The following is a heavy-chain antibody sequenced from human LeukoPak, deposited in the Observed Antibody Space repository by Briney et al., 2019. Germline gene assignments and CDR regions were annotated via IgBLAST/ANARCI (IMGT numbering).Heavy chain of an antibody. CDR2: IFYSGST. CDR3: AKSNGYGLIDI. D-gene: IGHD3-22*01. J-gene: IGHJ3*02. V-gene: IGHV4-59*12. CDR1: GGSISSYY. Sequence: SETLSLTCTVSGGSISSYYWGWVRQPPGKAREWIGNIFYSGSTYYSPSLKSRVTISLDTSRNQFSLKLNSVTAADTAVYYCAKSNGYGLIDIWGQGTMVTVSS.